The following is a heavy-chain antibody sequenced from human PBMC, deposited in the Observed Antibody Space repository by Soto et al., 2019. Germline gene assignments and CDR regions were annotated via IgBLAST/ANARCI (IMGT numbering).Heavy chain of an antibody. CDR1: VFSISIFGYY. V-gene: IGHV4-31*03. CDR3: ARVKGTVTTTKNYYFDY. J-gene: IGHJ4*02. Sequence: SETLSITCTVSVFSISIFGYYWSWIRHHPGNGLEWIGYIYYSGSTYYNPSLKSRVTISVDTSKNQFSLKLSSVTAADTAVYYCARVKGTVTTTKNYYFDYWGQGTLVTVSS. CDR2: IYYSGST. D-gene: IGHD4-17*01.